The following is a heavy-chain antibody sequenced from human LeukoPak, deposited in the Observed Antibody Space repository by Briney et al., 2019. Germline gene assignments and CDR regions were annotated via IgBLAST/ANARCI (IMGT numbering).Heavy chain of an antibody. Sequence: SVKVSCKASGGTFSSYAISWVRQAPGQGLEWMGGIIPIFGTANYAQKLQGRVTITADESTSTAYMKLSSLRSEDTAVYYCARGNRDDILTGCFDYWGQGTLVTVSS. CDR3: ARGNRDDILTGCFDY. CDR2: IIPIFGTA. D-gene: IGHD3-9*01. V-gene: IGHV1-69*01. CDR1: GGTFSSYA. J-gene: IGHJ4*02.